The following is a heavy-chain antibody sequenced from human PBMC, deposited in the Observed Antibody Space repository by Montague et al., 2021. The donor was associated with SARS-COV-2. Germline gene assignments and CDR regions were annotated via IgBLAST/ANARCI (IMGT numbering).Heavy chain of an antibody. D-gene: IGHD2-2*01. CDR2: TYYSGST. CDR3: ARRPIGYCSSTSCYADYYYGMDV. V-gene: IGHV4-39*01. CDR1: GGSISRSTYY. J-gene: IGHJ6*02. Sequence: SETLSLTCTVSGGSISRSTYYWGLIRQAPGKGLEWIGSTYYSGSTYYNPSLESRVTISVDTSKNQFSLKLSSVTAADTAVYYCARRPIGYCSSTSCYADYYYGMDVWGQGTTATVSS.